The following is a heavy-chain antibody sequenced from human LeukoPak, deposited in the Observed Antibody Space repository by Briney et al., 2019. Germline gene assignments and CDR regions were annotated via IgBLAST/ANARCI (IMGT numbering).Heavy chain of an antibody. J-gene: IGHJ4*02. D-gene: IGHD4-17*01. Sequence: GGSLRLSCAASGFTFSSFAMSWVRQAPGKGLERASTISGSGGTKNYADSVRGRFTFSRDNSKNTLYLQMNSLRAEDTAVYYCAKDLPDYGDYIEGYWGQGTLVTVSS. CDR3: AKDLPDYGDYIEGY. CDR1: GFTFSSFA. CDR2: ISGSGGTK. V-gene: IGHV3-23*01.